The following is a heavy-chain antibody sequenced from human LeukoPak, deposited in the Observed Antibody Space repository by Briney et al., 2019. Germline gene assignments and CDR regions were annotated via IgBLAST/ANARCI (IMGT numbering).Heavy chain of an antibody. CDR2: IRQDGSEK. CDR1: GFTFSSYW. Sequence: GGSLRLSCTASGFTFSSYWMSWVRQAPGKGLEWVATIRQDGSEKYYVDSVKGRFTIFRDNAKNSLYLQMSSLRADDTAVYHCARDSPTSMIVNGFFASWGLGTQVTVSS. CDR3: ARDSPTSMIVNGFFAS. J-gene: IGHJ4*02. D-gene: IGHD3-22*01. V-gene: IGHV3-7*01.